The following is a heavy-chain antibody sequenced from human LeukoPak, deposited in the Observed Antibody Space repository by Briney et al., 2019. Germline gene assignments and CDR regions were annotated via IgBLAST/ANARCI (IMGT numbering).Heavy chain of an antibody. J-gene: IGHJ3*02. CDR1: GYTFTSYD. Sequence: ASVKISRKASGYTFTSYDINWVRQATGQGLEWMGWMNPNSGNTGYAQRFQGRVTMTRSTSISTAYVELSSLRSEDTAGYYCATASTVTTERGSVVRAFDIWGQGTMVTVSS. CDR3: ATASTVTTERGSVVRAFDI. CDR2: MNPNSGNT. V-gene: IGHV1-8*01. D-gene: IGHD4-17*01.